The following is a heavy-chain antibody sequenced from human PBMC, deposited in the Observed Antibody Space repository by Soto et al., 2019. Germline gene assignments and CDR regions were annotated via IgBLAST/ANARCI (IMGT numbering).Heavy chain of an antibody. D-gene: IGHD1-26*01. CDR2: ISWNSGSI. Sequence: DVQLVESGGGLVQPGRSLRLSCAASGFTFDDYAMHWVRQAPGKGLEWVSGISWNSGSIGYADSVKGRFTISRDNAKNSLYLQMNSLRAEDTALYYCAKDKREEGAFDIWGQGTMVTVSS. CDR1: GFTFDDYA. CDR3: AKDKREEGAFDI. V-gene: IGHV3-9*01. J-gene: IGHJ3*02.